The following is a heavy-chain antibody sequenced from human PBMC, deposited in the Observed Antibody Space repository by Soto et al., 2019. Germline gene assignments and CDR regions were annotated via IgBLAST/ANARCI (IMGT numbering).Heavy chain of an antibody. J-gene: IGHJ3*01. D-gene: IGHD1-26*01. CDR2: LSAYNGDT. V-gene: IGHV1-18*01. CDR3: ARWSAIVGGAEALDV. CDR1: GYTFINYG. Sequence: SVKVSCKTSGYTFINYGITWVRQAPVQGLEWMGWLSAYNGDTSSSEKLQDRFTMTTDTSTNAVYMELRSLTSDDTAVYYCARWSAIVGGAEALDVWGQGTMVTVSS.